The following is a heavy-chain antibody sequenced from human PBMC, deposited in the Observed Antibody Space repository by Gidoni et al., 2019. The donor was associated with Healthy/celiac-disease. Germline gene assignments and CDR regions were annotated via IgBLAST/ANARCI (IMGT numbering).Heavy chain of an antibody. J-gene: IGHJ4*02. CDR2: ISSSSSTI. CDR1: GFTFSSYS. D-gene: IGHD3-22*01. Sequence: EVQLVESGGGVVQPGGARRRSCAASGFTFSSYSMNWVRQAPGKGLGWVSYISSSSSTIYYADSVKGRFTISRDNAKNSLYLQMNSLRAEDTAVYYCARGAYDRMDWGQGTLVTVSS. V-gene: IGHV3-48*01. CDR3: ARGAYDRMD.